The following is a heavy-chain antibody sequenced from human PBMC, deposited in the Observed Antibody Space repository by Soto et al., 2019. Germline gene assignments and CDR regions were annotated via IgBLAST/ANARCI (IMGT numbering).Heavy chain of an antibody. J-gene: IGHJ6*02. CDR3: ARDTLPTDCGRGWDV. Sequence: LRLSCAASKFIFSDYYMSWIRQAPAQGLEWVSDISNSRSTIYYADTVKGRFTIARDNAQKSLYLEMNSLRAEDTAVYYCARDTLPTDCGRGWDVWGRGTTVTVSS. CDR2: ISNSRSTI. V-gene: IGHV3-11*01. D-gene: IGHD4-17*01. CDR1: KFIFSDYY.